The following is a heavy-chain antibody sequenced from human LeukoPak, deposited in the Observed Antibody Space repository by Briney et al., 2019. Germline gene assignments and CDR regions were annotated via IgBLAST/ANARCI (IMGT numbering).Heavy chain of an antibody. CDR3: VRVGDYFDSGGYQGFDY. D-gene: IGHD3-22*01. J-gene: IGHJ4*02. V-gene: IGHV3-7*02. Sequence: PGGSLRLSCTASGFTFSSYWMNWVRQAPGKGLEWVANIKQDGSEKYYVDSVKGRFTISRDNAKKSLYLQMNSLRAEDTAVYYCVRVGDYFDSGGYQGFDYWGQGTLVTVSS. CDR1: GFTFSSYW. CDR2: IKQDGSEK.